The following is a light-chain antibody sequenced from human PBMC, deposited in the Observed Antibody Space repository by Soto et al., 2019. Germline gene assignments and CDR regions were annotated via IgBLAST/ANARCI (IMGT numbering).Light chain of an antibody. CDR3: QQYNSYA. CDR2: DAS. Sequence: DIQMTQSRSTLSASVGERVTIIFRASQSVSNWLAWYQQKVGEAPKLLIYDASSLESGVPSRFSGSGSGTEFTLTISSLQPDDFATYYCQQYNSYASGQGTKVDI. CDR1: QSVSNW. J-gene: IGKJ1*01. V-gene: IGKV1-5*02.